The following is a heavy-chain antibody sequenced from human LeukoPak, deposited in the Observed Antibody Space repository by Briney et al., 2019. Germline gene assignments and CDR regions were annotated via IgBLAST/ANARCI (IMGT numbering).Heavy chain of an antibody. CDR1: GFTFNNYP. D-gene: IGHD5-24*01. V-gene: IGHV3-23*01. Sequence: GGSLRLSCAASGFTFNNYPMGWVRQAPGKGLEWLSAIGGEKSGSWTRSADSVKGRFTISRDNSENTLYLQMDSLTVEDTAVYYCAKEPRWESVHSLDIWGQGTMVTVSS. CDR3: AKEPRWESVHSLDI. CDR2: IGGEKSGSWT. J-gene: IGHJ3*02.